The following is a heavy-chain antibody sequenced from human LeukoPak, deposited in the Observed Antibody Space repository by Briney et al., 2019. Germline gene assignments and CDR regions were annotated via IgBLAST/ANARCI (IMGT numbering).Heavy chain of an antibody. V-gene: IGHV4-34*01. Sequence: SETLSLTCAVYGGSFSGYYWSWIRQPPGKGLEWIGEINHSGSTNYNPSLKSRVTISVDTSKNQFSLKLSSVTAADTAVYYCARGIKETTVTTRPLDYWGQETLVTVSS. CDR2: INHSGST. J-gene: IGHJ4*02. D-gene: IGHD4-17*01. CDR1: GGSFSGYY. CDR3: ARGIKETTVTTRPLDY.